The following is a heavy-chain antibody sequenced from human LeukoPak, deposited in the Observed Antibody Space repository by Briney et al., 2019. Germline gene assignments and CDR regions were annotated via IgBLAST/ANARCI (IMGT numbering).Heavy chain of an antibody. V-gene: IGHV3-30*02. J-gene: IGHJ4*02. Sequence: GGSLRLSCAASGFTFSIYDMHWVRQAPGKGLEWVTFIGHNGNDKYYADSVKGRFTISRDNSKNTLYLQMNSLTTEDTAVYYCARRIVGATSIDYFDYWGQGTLVTVSS. D-gene: IGHD1-26*01. CDR2: IGHNGNDK. CDR3: ARRIVGATSIDYFDY. CDR1: GFTFSIYD.